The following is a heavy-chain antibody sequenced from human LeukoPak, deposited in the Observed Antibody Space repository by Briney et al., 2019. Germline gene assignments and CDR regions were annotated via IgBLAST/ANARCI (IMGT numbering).Heavy chain of an antibody. J-gene: IGHJ3*02. V-gene: IGHV3-30*04. CDR1: GFTFSSYA. D-gene: IGHD6-13*01. CDR2: ISYDGSNK. CDR3: AREVSTGSSWYRDAFDI. Sequence: TGGSLRLSCAASGFTFSSYAMHWVRQAPGKGLEWVAVISYDGSNKYYADSVKGRFTISRDNSKNTLYLQMNSLRAEDTAVYYCAREVSTGSSWYRDAFDIWGQGTMVTVSS.